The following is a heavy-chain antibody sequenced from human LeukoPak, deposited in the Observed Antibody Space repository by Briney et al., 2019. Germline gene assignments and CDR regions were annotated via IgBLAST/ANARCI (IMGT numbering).Heavy chain of an antibody. D-gene: IGHD3-10*01. J-gene: IGHJ4*02. Sequence: SETLSLTCAVYGGSFSGYYWSWIRQPPGKGLEWIGEINHSGSTNYNPSLQSRVTLSVDTSKNQFSLKLSSVTAADTAVYYCARSRLLWFRELLYDYWGQGTLVTVSS. V-gene: IGHV4-34*01. CDR2: INHSGST. CDR1: GGSFSGYY. CDR3: ARSRLLWFRELLYDY.